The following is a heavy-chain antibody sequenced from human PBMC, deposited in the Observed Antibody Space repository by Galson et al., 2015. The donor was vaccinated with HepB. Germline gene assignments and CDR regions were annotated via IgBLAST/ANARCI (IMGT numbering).Heavy chain of an antibody. CDR1: GYTFTSYG. V-gene: IGHV1-18*04. Sequence: SVKVSCKASGYTFTSYGISWVRQAPGQGLEWMGWISAYNGNTSYAPKFQGRVTMTRDTSTSTVYMELSSLRSEDTAVYYCARAPYCSGGSCYGRLSDYWGQGTLVTVSS. CDR3: ARAPYCSGGSCYGRLSDY. CDR2: ISAYNGNT. D-gene: IGHD2-15*01. J-gene: IGHJ4*02.